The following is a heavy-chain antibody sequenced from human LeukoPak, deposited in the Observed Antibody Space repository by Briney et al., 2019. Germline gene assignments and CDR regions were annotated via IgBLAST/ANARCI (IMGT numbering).Heavy chain of an antibody. V-gene: IGHV4-38-2*02. CDR1: GYSISSGYY. D-gene: IGHD2-2*01. J-gene: IGHJ3*02. Sequence: SETLSLTCTVSGYSISSGYYWGWIRQPPGKGLEWIGSIYHSGSTYYNPSLKSRVTISVDTSKNQFSLKLSSVTAADTAVYYCARGAAQLITVVVPAAYGDAFDIWGQGTMVTVSS. CDR3: ARGAAQLITVVVPAAYGDAFDI. CDR2: IYHSGST.